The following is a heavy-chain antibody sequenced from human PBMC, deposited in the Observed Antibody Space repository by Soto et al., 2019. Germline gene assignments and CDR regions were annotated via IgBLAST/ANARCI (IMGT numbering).Heavy chain of an antibody. CDR2: ISSNGGST. J-gene: IGHJ5*02. V-gene: IGHV3-64D*06. CDR3: AKDPPRGPLGIAAPGARWLDP. D-gene: IGHD6-13*01. CDR1: GFTFSSYA. Sequence: PGGSLRLSCSASGFTFSSYAMHCLRQAPGKGLEYVSAISSNGGSTYYADSVNGRFTISRVNSKNTLYLQMSSLRAEDTAIYYCAKDPPRGPLGIAAPGARWLDPWGQGTMVTVSS.